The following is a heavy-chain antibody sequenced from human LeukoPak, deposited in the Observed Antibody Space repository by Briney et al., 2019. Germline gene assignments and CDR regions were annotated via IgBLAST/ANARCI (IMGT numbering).Heavy chain of an antibody. J-gene: IGHJ4*02. Sequence: PGGSLRLSCEASGFTFNNYVMTWVRQAPGKGLEWVSSISASAAMTYYADSVKGRFTVSRDNSNNRLYLQVSGLTAADTAVYYCAKDRSIGTYYTFDHWGQGTLVTVSS. CDR3: AKDRSIGTYYTFDH. V-gene: IGHV3-23*01. CDR1: GFTFNNYV. CDR2: ISASAAMT. D-gene: IGHD1-26*01.